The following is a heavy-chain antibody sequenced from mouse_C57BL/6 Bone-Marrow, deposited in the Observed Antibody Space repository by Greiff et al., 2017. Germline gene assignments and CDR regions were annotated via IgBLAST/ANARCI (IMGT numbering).Heavy chain of an antibody. V-gene: IGHV1-64*01. Sequence: QVQLQQPGAELVNPGASVKLSCKASGYTFTSYWMHWVKQSPGQGLEWFGMIHPNSGSTNENMRFKSKATLTVNKSSRTDYMQLSSLTSEDSAVYYCARSGFYGNYWYFDVWGTGTTVTVAS. J-gene: IGHJ1*03. D-gene: IGHD2-1*01. CDR2: IHPNSGST. CDR3: ARSGFYGNYWYFDV. CDR1: GYTFTSYW.